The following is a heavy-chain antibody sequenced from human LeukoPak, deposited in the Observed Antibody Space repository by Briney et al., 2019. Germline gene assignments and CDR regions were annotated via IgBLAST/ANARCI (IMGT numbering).Heavy chain of an antibody. Sequence: AGGSLRLSCAASGFTVSSNYMSWVRQAPGKGLEWFSVIYSGGSTYYADSVKGRFTISRDNSKNTLYLQMNSLRAEDTAVYYCARGGIVFPQPTAYYFDYWGQGTLVTVSS. CDR2: IYSGGST. V-gene: IGHV3-53*01. CDR3: ARGGIVFPQPTAYYFDY. J-gene: IGHJ4*02. D-gene: IGHD3-22*01. CDR1: GFTVSSNY.